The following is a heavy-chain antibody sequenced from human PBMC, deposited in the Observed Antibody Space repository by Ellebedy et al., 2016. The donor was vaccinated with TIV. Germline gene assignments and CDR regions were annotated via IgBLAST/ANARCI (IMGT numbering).Heavy chain of an antibody. CDR2: INHSGST. Sequence: SETLSLTXAVYGGSFSGYYWSWIRQPPGKGLEWIGEINHSGSTNYNPSLKSRVTISVDTSKNQFSLKLSSVTAADTAVYYCARRVVGGYYYYYGMDVWGQGTTVTVSS. CDR1: GGSFSGYY. D-gene: IGHD2-15*01. J-gene: IGHJ6*02. V-gene: IGHV4-34*01. CDR3: ARRVVGGYYYYYGMDV.